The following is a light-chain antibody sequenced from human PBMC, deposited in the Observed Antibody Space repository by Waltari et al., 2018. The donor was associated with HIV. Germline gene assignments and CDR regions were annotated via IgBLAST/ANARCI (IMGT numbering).Light chain of an antibody. J-gene: IGLJ2*01. Sequence: QSVLTQPPSVSGAPRQRVTISCSGSSSNIGNNGVHWYQQLPGKAPKLVIYYDVMWPLGVSDRLSGSKSGTSASLAISGRQSEDEADYYCAAWDVSVNGRLFGGGTRLTVL. V-gene: IGLV1-36*01. CDR3: AAWDVSVNGRL. CDR1: SSNIGNNG. CDR2: YDV.